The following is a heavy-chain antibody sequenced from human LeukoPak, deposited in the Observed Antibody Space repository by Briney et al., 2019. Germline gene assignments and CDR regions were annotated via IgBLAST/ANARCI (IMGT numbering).Heavy chain of an antibody. CDR3: ARGQWLAPGSAFDI. D-gene: IGHD6-19*01. CDR2: IKQGGSEK. V-gene: IGHV3-7*01. Sequence: GGSLRLSCAASGFTFSSYWMSWVRQAPGKGLEWVANIKQGGSEKYYVDSVKGRFTISRDNAKNSLYLQMNSLRAEDTAVYYCARGQWLAPGSAFDIWGQGTMVTVSS. CDR1: GFTFSSYW. J-gene: IGHJ3*02.